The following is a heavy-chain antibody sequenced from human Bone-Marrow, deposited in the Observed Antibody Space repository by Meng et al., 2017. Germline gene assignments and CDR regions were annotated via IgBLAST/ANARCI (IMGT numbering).Heavy chain of an antibody. D-gene: IGHD4-11*01. CDR3: ARGPTTMAHDFDY. V-gene: IGHV4-34*01. Sequence: QVQLQPTGLVLLNPSETLSLTCVYSCGSFSYYYWSCIRQPPGKWLEWIGEIKHSGSTNYNPSLEGRATISVDTSQNNLSLRLSSVTAADSAVYYCARGPTTMAHDFDYWGQGTLVTVAS. J-gene: IGHJ4*02. CDR1: CGSFSYYY. CDR2: IKHSGST.